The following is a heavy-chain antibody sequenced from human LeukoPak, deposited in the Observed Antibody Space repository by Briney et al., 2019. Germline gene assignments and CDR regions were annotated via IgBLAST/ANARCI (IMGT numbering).Heavy chain of an antibody. CDR1: GFTFSSYW. J-gene: IGHJ4*02. CDR2: IKQDGSDK. V-gene: IGHV3-7*05. D-gene: IGHD2-15*01. CDR3: ARDLGGIVAPPR. Sequence: PGGSLRLSCTASGFTFSSYWMNWVRQAPGKGLEWVANIKQDGSDKHYVDSVKGRFTISRDNAKNSLYLQMNNLRAEDTAVYYCARDLGGIVAPPRWGQGTLVSVSS.